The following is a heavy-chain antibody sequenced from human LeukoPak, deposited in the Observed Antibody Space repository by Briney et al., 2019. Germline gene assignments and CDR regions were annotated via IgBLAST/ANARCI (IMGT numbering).Heavy chain of an antibody. D-gene: IGHD3-10*01. J-gene: IGHJ3*02. CDR1: GYTFTSYG. CDR3: AIHYYGSGSYPSAFDI. V-gene: IGHV1-18*01. Sequence: ASVKVSCKASGYTFTSYGISWVRQAPGQGLEWMGWISAYNGNTNYAQKLQGRVTMTTDTSTSTAYMELRSLRSEDTAVYYCAIHYYGSGSYPSAFDIWGQGTMVTVSS. CDR2: ISAYNGNT.